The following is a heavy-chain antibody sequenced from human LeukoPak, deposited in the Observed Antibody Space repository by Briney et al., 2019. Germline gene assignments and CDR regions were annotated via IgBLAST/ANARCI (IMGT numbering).Heavy chain of an antibody. CDR2: IRWNSGNI. Sequence: GRSLRLSCAASGFIFDNYDIHWVRQAPGKGLEWVSGIRWNSGNIGYADSVKGRFTIYRDNAKNSLYLQMSSLRAEDTAMYYCIRGLLDYWGQGTLVTVSS. CDR1: GFIFDNYD. D-gene: IGHD2-15*01. V-gene: IGHV3-9*01. CDR3: IRGLLDY. J-gene: IGHJ4*02.